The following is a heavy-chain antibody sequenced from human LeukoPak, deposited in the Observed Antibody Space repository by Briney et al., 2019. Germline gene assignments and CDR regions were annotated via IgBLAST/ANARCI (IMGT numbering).Heavy chain of an antibody. CDR3: ARVGPPRRDHYCPSSGDYLPVFEI. CDR2: SIPVFSRA. D-gene: IGHD3-22*01. Sequence: GASVKVSCKVSGTTFGLSAISWVRQAPGQGLQWMGGSIPVFSRADYAQRFQDRITISWDASTGTDYMELRSLTFDDTAVYYCARVGPPRRDHYCPSSGDYLPVFEIWGHGTMVTVSS. J-gene: IGHJ3*02. CDR1: GTTFGLSA. V-gene: IGHV1-69*13.